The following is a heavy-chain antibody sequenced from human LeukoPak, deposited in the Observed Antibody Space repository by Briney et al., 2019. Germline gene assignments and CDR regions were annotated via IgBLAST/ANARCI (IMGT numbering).Heavy chain of an antibody. CDR1: GFTFSSYS. CDR3: AKCSGGSCYSGFLDY. Sequence: GGSLRLSCAASGFTFSSYSMNWVRQAPGKGLEWVSYISSSSSTIYYADSVKGRFTISRDNSKNTLYLQMNSLRAEDTAVYYCAKCSGGSCYSGFLDYWGQGTLVTVSS. CDR2: ISSSSSTI. V-gene: IGHV3-48*01. D-gene: IGHD2-15*01. J-gene: IGHJ4*02.